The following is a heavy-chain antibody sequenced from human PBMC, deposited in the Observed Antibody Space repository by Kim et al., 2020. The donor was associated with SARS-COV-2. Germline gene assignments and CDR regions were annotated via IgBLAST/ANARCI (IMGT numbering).Heavy chain of an antibody. D-gene: IGHD1-26*01. CDR1: GGSFSGYY. J-gene: IGHJ4*02. V-gene: IGHV4-34*01. Sequence: SETLSLTCAVYGGSFSGYYWSWIRQPPGKGLEWIGEINHSGSTNYNPSLKSRVTISVDTSKNQFSLKLSSVTAADTAVYYCARGGGRWELEGVYYFDYWGQGTLVTVSS. CDR2: INHSGST. CDR3: ARGGGRWELEGVYYFDY.